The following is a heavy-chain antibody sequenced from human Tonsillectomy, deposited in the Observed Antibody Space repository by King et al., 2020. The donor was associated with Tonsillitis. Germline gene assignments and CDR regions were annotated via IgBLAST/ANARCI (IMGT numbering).Heavy chain of an antibody. CDR1: GFTVSSNY. D-gene: IGHD2-15*01. CDR2: IYSGGST. CDR3: ARGVGVHCSGGSCYPLLYFDY. J-gene: IGHJ4*02. V-gene: IGHV3-53*01. Sequence: VQLVESGGGLIQPGGSLRLSCAASGFTVSSNYMSWVRQAPGKGLEWVSVIYSGGSTYYADSVKGRFTISRDNSKNTLYLQMNSLRVEDTAVYYCARGVGVHCSGGSCYPLLYFDYWGQGTLVTVSS.